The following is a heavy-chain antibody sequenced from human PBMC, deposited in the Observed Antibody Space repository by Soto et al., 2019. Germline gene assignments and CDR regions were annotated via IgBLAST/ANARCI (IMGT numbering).Heavy chain of an antibody. D-gene: IGHD5-18*01. J-gene: IGHJ6*02. CDR3: ARILIDTSMVRRYYYDGMDV. Sequence: GASVKVSCKASGGTFSSYAISWVRQAPGQGLEWMGGIIPIFGTANYAQKFQGRVTITADESTSTAYMELSSLRSEDTAVYYCARILIDTSMVRRYYYDGMDVWGQGTTVTGSS. CDR1: GGTFSSYA. V-gene: IGHV1-69*13. CDR2: IIPIFGTA.